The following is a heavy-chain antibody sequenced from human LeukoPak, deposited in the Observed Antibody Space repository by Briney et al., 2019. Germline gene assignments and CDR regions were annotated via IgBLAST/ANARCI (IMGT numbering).Heavy chain of an antibody. V-gene: IGHV3-21*01. Sequence: GGSLRLSCAASGFSVSSYSMTWVRQAPGKGLEWVSCISGSNSYIYYADSVKGRFTISRDNAKNSLYLQMNSLRAEDTAVYYCAREVGDYYDSSGSFGYWGQGTLVTVSS. J-gene: IGHJ4*02. CDR2: ISGSNSYI. CDR1: GFSVSSYS. CDR3: AREVGDYYDSSGSFGY. D-gene: IGHD3-22*01.